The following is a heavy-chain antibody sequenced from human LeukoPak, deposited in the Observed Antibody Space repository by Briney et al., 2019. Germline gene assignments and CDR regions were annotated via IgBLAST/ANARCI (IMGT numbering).Heavy chain of an antibody. J-gene: IGHJ3*02. CDR3: ARAVLVAVAGNGAFDI. D-gene: IGHD6-19*01. Sequence: PSETLSLTCTVSGGSISNYYWSWIRQPPGKGPEWIGYIYYSGRTTYNPSLKSRVTISVDTSKNQVSLKLSSVTAADTAVYYCARAVLVAVAGNGAFDIWGQGTMVTVSS. CDR1: GGSISNYY. CDR2: IYYSGRT. V-gene: IGHV4-59*01.